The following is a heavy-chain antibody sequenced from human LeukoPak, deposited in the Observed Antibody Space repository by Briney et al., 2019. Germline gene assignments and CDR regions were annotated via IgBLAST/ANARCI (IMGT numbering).Heavy chain of an antibody. J-gene: IGHJ4*02. D-gene: IGHD3-16*01. CDR3: STERHYDESLRNDF. Sequence: GGSLRLSCAASGFPFDYAWMHWVRQAPGKGLERVGRIKSKNAGGTTDYAAPVKGRFTISRDDSRNMVFLHMNSLKTDDTAVYYCSTERHYDESLRNDFWGRGTLVTVSS. CDR2: IKSKNAGGTT. V-gene: IGHV3-15*05. CDR1: GFPFDYAW.